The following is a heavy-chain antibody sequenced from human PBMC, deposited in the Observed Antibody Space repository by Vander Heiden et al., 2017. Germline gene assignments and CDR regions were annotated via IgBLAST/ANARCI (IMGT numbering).Heavy chain of an antibody. D-gene: IGHD1-26*01. CDR2: IKQDGTEK. J-gene: IGHJ4*02. Sequence: EVQLVESGGGLVQPGGSLSLSCAASGFTFSSYWMSWVRQAPGKGLEWVANIKQDGTEKNYVDSVKGRFTISRDNAKNSLYLQMNSLRAEDTAVYYCATIGGGSYYDYYDYFDYWGQGTLVTVSS. CDR1: GFTFSSYW. V-gene: IGHV3-7*01. CDR3: ATIGGGSYYDYYDYFDY.